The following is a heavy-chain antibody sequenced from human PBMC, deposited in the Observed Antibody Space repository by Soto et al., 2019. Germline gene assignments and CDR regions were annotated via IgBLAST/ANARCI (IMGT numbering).Heavy chain of an antibody. CDR3: ARSSGHYLIDDY. CDR2: INAGNGNT. CDR1: AYTFTSYA. Sequence: QVQLVQSGAEEKKPGASVKVSCKASAYTFTSYAMHWVRQAPGQRLEWMGWINAGNGNTKYSQKFQGRVTITRDTSASTAYMELSSLRSEDTAVYYCARSSGHYLIDDYWGQGTLVTVSS. J-gene: IGHJ4*02. V-gene: IGHV1-3*05. D-gene: IGHD3-22*01.